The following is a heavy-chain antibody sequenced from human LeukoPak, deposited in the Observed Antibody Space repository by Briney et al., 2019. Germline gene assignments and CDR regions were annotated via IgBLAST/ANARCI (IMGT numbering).Heavy chain of an antibody. CDR3: AVQLGTLDY. CDR1: GFSIHTYW. J-gene: IGHJ4*02. CDR2: ISADGATA. V-gene: IGHV3-74*01. D-gene: IGHD7-27*01. Sequence: GGSLRLSCAASGFSIHTYWMHWVRQAPRKGLGWVSRISADGATANYADPVKGRFTISRDNAKNTLYLQMNRLRAEDTAVYYCAVQLGTLDYWGQGSLVTVSS.